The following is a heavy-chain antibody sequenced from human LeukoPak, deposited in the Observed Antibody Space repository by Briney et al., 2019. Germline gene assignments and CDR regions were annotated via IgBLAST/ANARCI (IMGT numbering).Heavy chain of an antibody. D-gene: IGHD3-10*01. Sequence: GGSLRLSCAASGFTFSSSAMSWVRQVPGKGLEWVANIKEDGGETYYVDSVKGRFTISRDNDKNTRYLQMNSLRAEDTAVYYCEAYGSVWGQGTLVIVSS. CDR1: GFTFSSSA. CDR2: IKEDGGET. V-gene: IGHV3-7*03. J-gene: IGHJ4*02. CDR3: EAYGSV.